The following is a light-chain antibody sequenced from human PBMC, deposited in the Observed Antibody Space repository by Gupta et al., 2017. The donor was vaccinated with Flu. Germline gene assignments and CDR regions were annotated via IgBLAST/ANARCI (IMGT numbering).Light chain of an antibody. V-gene: IGLV7-46*01. Sequence: QAVVTQEPSLTVSPRGTVTFTCGSSTGAVTNGHYPYWFQQKSGQGPRTLIYETTKKHSWTPDRFSGSILGGKAALTLTGAQPEDEAEYYCLLSYSGGRPVFGGGTKLTVL. CDR2: ETT. CDR3: LLSYSGGRPV. J-gene: IGLJ3*02. CDR1: TGAVTNGHY.